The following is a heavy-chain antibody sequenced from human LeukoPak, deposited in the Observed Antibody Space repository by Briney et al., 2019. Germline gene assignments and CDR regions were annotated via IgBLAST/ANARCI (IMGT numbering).Heavy chain of an antibody. CDR3: ARGARGWYPRGAFDI. CDR2: INHSGDT. J-gene: IGHJ3*02. D-gene: IGHD6-19*01. V-gene: IGHV4-34*01. Sequence: SETLSITCAVYGGSFSGYYWSWIRQPPGKGLEWIGEINHSGDTYYNPSLESRVTISVDTSKNHFSLKLSSVTAADTAVYYCARGARGWYPRGAFDIWGQGTMVTVSS. CDR1: GGSFSGYY.